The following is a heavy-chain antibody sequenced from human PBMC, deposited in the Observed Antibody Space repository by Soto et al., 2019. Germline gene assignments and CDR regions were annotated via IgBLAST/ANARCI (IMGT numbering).Heavy chain of an antibody. CDR3: ASGIAAAGTYGMDV. V-gene: IGHV4-59*01. J-gene: IGHJ6*02. CDR2: IYYSGST. CDR1: GGSISSYY. Sequence: SETLSLTCTVSGGSISSYYWSWIRQPPGKGLEWIGYIYYSGSTNYNPSLKSRVTISVDTSKNQFSLKLSSVTAADTAVYYCASGIAAAGTYGMDVWGQGTTVSVSS. D-gene: IGHD6-13*01.